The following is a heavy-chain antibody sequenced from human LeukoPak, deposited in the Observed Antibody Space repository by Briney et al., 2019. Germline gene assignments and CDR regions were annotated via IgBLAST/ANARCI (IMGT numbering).Heavy chain of an antibody. D-gene: IGHD2-2*01. CDR3: ARERVPAALGVYGMDV. J-gene: IGHJ6*02. V-gene: IGHV3-33*01. CDR1: GFTFSSYG. Sequence: GGSLRLSCAASGFTFSSYGMHWVRQAPGKGLEWVAVIWYDGSNKYYADSVKGRFTISRDNSKNTLYLQMNSLRAEDTAVYYCARERVPAALGVYGMDVWGQGTTVTVSS. CDR2: IWYDGSNK.